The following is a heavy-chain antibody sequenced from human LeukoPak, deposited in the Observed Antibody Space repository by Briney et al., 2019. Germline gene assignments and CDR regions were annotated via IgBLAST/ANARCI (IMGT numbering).Heavy chain of an antibody. J-gene: IGHJ4*02. Sequence: PGGSLRLSCAASGFTFSSFWMSWVRQAPGKGLEWVANIKQDGSEKFYVDSVKGRFTISRDNAKNSLFLQMSSLRAEDTAVYYCATSTVVMDFDYWGQGTLVTVSS. CDR2: IKQDGSEK. D-gene: IGHD4-23*01. V-gene: IGHV3-7*01. CDR1: GFTFSSFW. CDR3: ATSTVVMDFDY.